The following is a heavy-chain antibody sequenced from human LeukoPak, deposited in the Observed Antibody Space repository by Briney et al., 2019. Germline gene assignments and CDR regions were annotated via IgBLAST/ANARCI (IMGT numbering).Heavy chain of an antibody. D-gene: IGHD2-2*01. CDR2: IYYSGST. V-gene: IGHV4-30-4*08. CDR1: GGSISSGDYY. Sequence: SQTLSLTCTVSGGSISSGDYYWNWIRQPPGKGLEWIGYIYYSGSTYYNPSLRSRVTISVDTSKTQFSLKLSSVTAADTAVYYCARADVDCSSTSCYDYWGQGTLVTVSS. J-gene: IGHJ4*02. CDR3: ARADVDCSSTSCYDY.